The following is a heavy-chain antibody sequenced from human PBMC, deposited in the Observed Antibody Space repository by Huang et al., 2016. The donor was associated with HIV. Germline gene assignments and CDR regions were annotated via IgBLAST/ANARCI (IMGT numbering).Heavy chain of an antibody. CDR1: GFSLSTSGLG. CDR2: IYWDDDK. Sequence: QITLKESGPAVVQPTQTLSLTCTFSGFSLSTSGLGVGWIRQPPGKALDWLALIYWDDDKRYKASLMSRLTITKDTSKNQVVLTMSNLDPVYTGTYYCAHIHSSLDYFDYWGQGTLVTVSS. J-gene: IGHJ4*02. CDR3: AHIHSSLDYFDY. V-gene: IGHV2-5*02.